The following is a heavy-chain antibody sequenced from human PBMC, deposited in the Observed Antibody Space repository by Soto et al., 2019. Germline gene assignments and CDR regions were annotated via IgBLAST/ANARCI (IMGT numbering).Heavy chain of an antibody. CDR1: GGTFSSYA. J-gene: IGHJ6*02. CDR3: ARDLIAVAGTSYYGMDV. V-gene: IGHV1-69*12. Sequence: QVQLVQSGAEVKKPGSSVKVSCKASGGTFSSYAISWVRQAPGQGLEWMGGIIPIFGTANYAQKFQGRVTITADESTSTAYMELSSLRSEDTAVYYCARDLIAVAGTSYYGMDVWGQGTTVTVSS. CDR2: IIPIFGTA. D-gene: IGHD6-19*01.